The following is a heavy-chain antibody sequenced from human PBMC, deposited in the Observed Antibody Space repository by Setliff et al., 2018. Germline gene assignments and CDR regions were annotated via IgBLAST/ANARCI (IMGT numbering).Heavy chain of an antibody. Sequence: PGGSLRLSCAASGFTFDDYTMHWVRQAPGKGLEWVSLISWDGGSTYYADSVKGRFTISRDNAKSSLYLQMNSLRAEDTAVYYCARAMTTYYNFWSGYGHYYGMDVWGQGTTVTVSS. V-gene: IGHV3-43*01. CDR2: ISWDGGST. CDR1: GFTFDDYT. CDR3: ARAMTTYYNFWSGYGHYYGMDV. J-gene: IGHJ6*02. D-gene: IGHD3-3*01.